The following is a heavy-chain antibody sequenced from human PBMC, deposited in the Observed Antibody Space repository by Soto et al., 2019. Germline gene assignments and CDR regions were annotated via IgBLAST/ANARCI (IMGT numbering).Heavy chain of an antibody. CDR3: ERDKSYSDLEV. V-gene: IGHV3-11*06. CDR1: VFTFSDYY. D-gene: IGHD1-26*01. J-gene: IGHJ6*04. CDR2: ISTSITYI. Sequence: VVSLRLSCSSSVFTFSDYYISLIREAPGKWLEWVSYISTSITYIKYADSVKGRFTISRDNAKNSLYLQMNSLRVEDTAVYYCERDKSYSDLEVWGKRNTVNVSS.